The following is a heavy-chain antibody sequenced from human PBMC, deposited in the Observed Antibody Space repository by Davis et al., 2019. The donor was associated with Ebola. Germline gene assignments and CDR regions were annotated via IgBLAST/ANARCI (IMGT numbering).Heavy chain of an antibody. V-gene: IGHV3-74*01. CDR3: ARVPGGCSSTSCSRTYFYYYMDV. D-gene: IGHD2-2*01. CDR2: LNGDGSSS. CDR1: GFTFSSYW. J-gene: IGHJ6*03. Sequence: GESLKISCAASGFTFSSYWMYWVRQVPGKGLVWVSRLNGDGSSSTYADSVKGRFTISRDNAKNSLHLQMNSLRAEDTAVYYCARVPGGCSSTSCSRTYFYYYMDVWGKGTTVTVSS.